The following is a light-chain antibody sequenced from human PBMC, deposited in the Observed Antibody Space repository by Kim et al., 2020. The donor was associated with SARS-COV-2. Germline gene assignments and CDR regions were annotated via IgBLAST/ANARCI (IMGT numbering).Light chain of an antibody. Sequence: VALGPKGRNPCRGDSLRSYYENWYKRQPGQAQILVIYGKNNRPSGIQNRFSNSSSANTASLTITGTQAGDEADYYCTSRDSNNNVLFGGGTRLTVL. V-gene: IGLV3-19*01. J-gene: IGLJ2*01. CDR1: SLRSYY. CDR2: GKN. CDR3: TSRDSNNNVL.